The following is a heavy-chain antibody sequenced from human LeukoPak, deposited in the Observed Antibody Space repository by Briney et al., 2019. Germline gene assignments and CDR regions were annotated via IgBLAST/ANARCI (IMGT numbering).Heavy chain of an antibody. Sequence: PSETLSLTCTVSGGSISSYYWSWIRHPPGKGLEWIGYIYYSGHTNYNPSPKSRVPIPVDTSKNQFSLKLSSVTAADTAVYYCARLNNYDILTGLLVSPSSENWFDPWGQGTLVTVSS. V-gene: IGHV4-59*08. CDR1: GGSISSYY. CDR3: ARLNNYDILTGLLVSPSSENWFDP. CDR2: IYYSGHT. J-gene: IGHJ5*02. D-gene: IGHD3-9*01.